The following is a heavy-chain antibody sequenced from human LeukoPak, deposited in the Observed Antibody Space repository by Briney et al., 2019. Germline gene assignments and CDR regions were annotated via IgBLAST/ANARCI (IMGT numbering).Heavy chain of an antibody. CDR3: ARDPRFGSGSYYNGPNWFDP. J-gene: IGHJ5*02. V-gene: IGHV1-2*02. D-gene: IGHD3-10*01. Sequence: GASVKVSCKASGYTFTSYGISWVRQAPGQGLEWMGWINPNSGGTNYAQKFQGRVTMTRDTSISTAYMELSRLRSDDTAVYYCARDPRFGSGSYYNGPNWFDPWGQGTLVTVSS. CDR1: GYTFTSYG. CDR2: INPNSGGT.